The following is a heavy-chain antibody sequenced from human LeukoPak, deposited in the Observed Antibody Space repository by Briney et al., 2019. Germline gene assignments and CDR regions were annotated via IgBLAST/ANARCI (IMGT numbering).Heavy chain of an antibody. CDR3: ARYFDS. J-gene: IGHJ4*02. CDR2: IKQDGSEK. Sequence: GGSLRLSCAASGFTFSGYWMSWVRQAPGKGLEWVANIKQDGSEKYYVDSVKGRFTISRDNAKNSLCLLMNSLRAEDTAVYYCARYFDSWGQGTLVTVSS. V-gene: IGHV3-7*01. CDR1: GFTFSGYW.